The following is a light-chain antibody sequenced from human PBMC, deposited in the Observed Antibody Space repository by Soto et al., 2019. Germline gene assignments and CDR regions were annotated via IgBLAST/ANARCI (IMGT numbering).Light chain of an antibody. Sequence: DIQMAQSPSSLSASVGDTITITCRASRNINTYLNWYQQKPGKAPKLLIFGASSLQSGVPSRFSGSGSRTDFTLTINSRQPEDFATDGCQQTSAAPFTFGPGTKVDIK. V-gene: IGKV1-39*01. CDR3: QQTSAAPFT. J-gene: IGKJ3*01. CDR1: RNINTY. CDR2: GAS.